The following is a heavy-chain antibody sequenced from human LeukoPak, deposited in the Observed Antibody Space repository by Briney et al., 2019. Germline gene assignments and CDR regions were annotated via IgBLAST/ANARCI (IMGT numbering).Heavy chain of an antibody. V-gene: IGHV3-30*04. J-gene: IGHJ4*02. Sequence: GGSLRLSCAASGFTFSSYAMHWVRQAPGKGLEWVAVISYDGSNKYYADSVKGRFTISRDNSKNTLYLQMNSLRAEDTAVYYCARGRSVAFGDEYYFDYWGQGTLVTVSS. CDR2: ISYDGSNK. CDR1: GFTFSSYA. CDR3: ARGRSVAFGDEYYFDY. D-gene: IGHD5-12*01.